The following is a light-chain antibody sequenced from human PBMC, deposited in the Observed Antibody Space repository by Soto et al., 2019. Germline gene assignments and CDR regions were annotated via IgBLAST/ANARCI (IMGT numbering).Light chain of an antibody. CDR1: QSVNNY. CDR2: DAS. Sequence: EIVLKQSPGTMSLSPGERATLSCRASQSVNNYLAWYQQKPGQAPRLLIYDASNRATGIPARFSGSGSGTDFTLTISSLEPEDFAVYYCQQRGNWPWLTFGGGTRVEIK. V-gene: IGKV3-11*01. CDR3: QQRGNWPWLT. J-gene: IGKJ4*01.